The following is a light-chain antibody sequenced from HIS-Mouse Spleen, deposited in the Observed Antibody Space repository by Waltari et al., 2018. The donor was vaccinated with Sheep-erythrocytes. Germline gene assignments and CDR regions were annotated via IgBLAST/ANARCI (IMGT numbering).Light chain of an antibody. Sequence: SYELTQPPSVSVSPGQTARNTCSGDALPKKYSYWYQQKSGQAPVLVIYEDSKRPSGIPERFSGSSSGTIATLTISGAQVEDDADYYCYSTDSSGNHWVFGGGTKLTVL. CDR2: EDS. V-gene: IGLV3-10*01. CDR1: ALPKKY. CDR3: YSTDSSGNHWV. J-gene: IGLJ3*02.